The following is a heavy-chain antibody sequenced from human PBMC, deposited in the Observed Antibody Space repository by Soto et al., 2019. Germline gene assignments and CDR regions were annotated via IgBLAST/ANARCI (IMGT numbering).Heavy chain of an antibody. CDR1: GGTFSSYA. Sequence: SVKVSCKASGGTFSSYAISWVRQAPGQGLEWMGGIIPIFGTANYAQKFQGRVTITADESTSTAYMELSSLRSEDTAVYYCARAGDSSGYPYYFDYWGQGTLVTVSS. V-gene: IGHV1-69*13. CDR2: IIPIFGTA. CDR3: ARAGDSSGYPYYFDY. J-gene: IGHJ4*02. D-gene: IGHD3-22*01.